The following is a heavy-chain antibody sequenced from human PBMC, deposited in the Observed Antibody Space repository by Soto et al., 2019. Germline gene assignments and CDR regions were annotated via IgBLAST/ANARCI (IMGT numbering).Heavy chain of an antibody. Sequence: EVQLVESGGGLVRPGGSLRVSCAASGFTFSSYSMNWVRQAPGKGLEWVSSISYSSRYIYYADSVKGRFTISRDNAKNSLYLQMNSLRAEDTAVYYCARGGVPQAFDIWGQGTLVTVSS. V-gene: IGHV3-21*01. CDR3: ARGGVPQAFDI. CDR1: GFTFSSYS. D-gene: IGHD1-1*01. J-gene: IGHJ3*02. CDR2: ISYSSRYI.